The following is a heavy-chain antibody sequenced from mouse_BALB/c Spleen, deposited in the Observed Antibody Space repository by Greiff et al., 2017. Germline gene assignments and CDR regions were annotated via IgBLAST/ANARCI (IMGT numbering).Heavy chain of an antibody. CDR2: ISSGSSTI. D-gene: IGHD4-1*02. CDR1: GFTFSSFG. Sequence: EVMLVESGGGLVQPGGSRKLSCAASGFTFSSFGMHWVRQAPEKGLEWVAYISSGSSTIYYADTVKGRFTISRDNPKNTLFLQMTSLRSEDTAMYYCARANWDVTWFAYWGQGTLVTVSA. CDR3: ARANWDVTWFAY. V-gene: IGHV5-17*02. J-gene: IGHJ3*01.